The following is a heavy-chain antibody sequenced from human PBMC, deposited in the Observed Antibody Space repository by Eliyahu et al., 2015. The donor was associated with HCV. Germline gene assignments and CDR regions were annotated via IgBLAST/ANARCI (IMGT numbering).Heavy chain of an antibody. J-gene: IGHJ5*02. CDR2: ISGSGGST. CDR1: GXTFXXYX. D-gene: IGHD2-8*01. Sequence: EVQLLESGGGLVQPGGSLXLSCAASGXTFXXYXXXWVGQAPGKGLEWVSAISGSGGSTYYADSVKGRFTISRDNSKNTLYLQMNFLRAEDTAVYYCAKGSEWGSGPDWFDPWGQGTLVTVSS. V-gene: IGHV3-23*01. CDR3: AKGSEWGSGPDWFDP.